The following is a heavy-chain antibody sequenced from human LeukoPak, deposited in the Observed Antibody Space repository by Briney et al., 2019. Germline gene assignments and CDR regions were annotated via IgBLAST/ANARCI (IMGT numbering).Heavy chain of an antibody. Sequence: GGSLRLSCAASGFTFSSYEMNWVRQAPGKGLEWVANIKQDGSEKYYVDSVKGRFTISRDIGKSTLFLQMNGLRAEDTAVYYCAKDRVPAAGSLNFYYMDAWGKGTTVTISS. D-gene: IGHD6-13*01. V-gene: IGHV3-7*04. CDR2: IKQDGSEK. CDR3: AKDRVPAAGSLNFYYMDA. J-gene: IGHJ6*03. CDR1: GFTFSSYE.